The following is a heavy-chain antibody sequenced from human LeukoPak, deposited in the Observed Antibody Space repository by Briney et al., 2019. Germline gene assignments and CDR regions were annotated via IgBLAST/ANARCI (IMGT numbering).Heavy chain of an antibody. CDR1: GYTFTSYG. J-gene: IGHJ4*02. V-gene: IGHV1-18*01. D-gene: IGHD2-15*01. CDR3: ARDPRDIVVVVAATPGPFFDY. Sequence: ASVKVSCNASGYTFTSYGISWVRQAPGQGLEWMGCISAYNGNTNYAQKLQCRVTMTTDTSTSTAYTELRSLRSDDKAVYYCARDPRDIVVVVAATPGPFFDYWGQGTLVTVSS. CDR2: ISAYNGNT.